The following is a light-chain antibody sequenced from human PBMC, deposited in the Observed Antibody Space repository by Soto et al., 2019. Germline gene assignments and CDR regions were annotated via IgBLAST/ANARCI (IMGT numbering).Light chain of an antibody. V-gene: IGKV3-15*01. CDR3: QQYNNWPPWT. CDR2: GAS. CDR1: QSVSSN. J-gene: IGKJ1*01. Sequence: TQSPATLSVSPGERATLSCSASQSVSSNLAWYQQKPGQAPRLLIYGASTRATGIPARFSGSGSGTEFTLTISSLQSEDFEVYYCQQYNNWPPWTLGQGTKVDI.